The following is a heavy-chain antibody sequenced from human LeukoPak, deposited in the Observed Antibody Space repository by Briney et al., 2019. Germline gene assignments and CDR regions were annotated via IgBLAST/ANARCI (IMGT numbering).Heavy chain of an antibody. CDR2: INPNSGGT. V-gene: IGHV1-2*02. Sequence: GASVKVSCKASGYTXTGYYMHWVRQAPGQGLEWMGWINPNSGGTKYAQKFQGRVTMTRDTSISTAYMELSRLRSDDTAVYYCASQTLVAVTIHHWGQGTLVTVSS. J-gene: IGHJ4*02. CDR1: GYTXTGYY. CDR3: ASQTLVAVTIHH. D-gene: IGHD6-19*01.